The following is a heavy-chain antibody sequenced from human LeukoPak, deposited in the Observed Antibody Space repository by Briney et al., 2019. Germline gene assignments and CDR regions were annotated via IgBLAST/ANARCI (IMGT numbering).Heavy chain of an antibody. CDR1: GXSFSGYY. CDR2: INHSGST. CDR3: ARVGSGDYYYGMDV. J-gene: IGHJ6*02. V-gene: IGHV4-34*01. Sequence: SETLSLTCAVYGXSFSGYYWSWIRQPPGKGLEWIGEINHSGSTNYNPSLKSRVTISEDTSKNQFSLKLSSVTAADTAVYYCARVGSGDYYYGMDVWGQGTTVTASS. D-gene: IGHD3-10*01.